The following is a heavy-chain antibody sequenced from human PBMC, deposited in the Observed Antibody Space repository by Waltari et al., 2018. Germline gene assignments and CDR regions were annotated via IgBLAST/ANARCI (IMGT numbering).Heavy chain of an antibody. CDR3: ATGQRVAGTGY. V-gene: IGHV4-39*07. CDR1: GGSISSSSYY. D-gene: IGHD6-19*01. CDR2: IYYSGST. J-gene: IGHJ4*02. Sequence: QLQLQESGPGLVKPSETLSLTCTVSGGSISSSSYYWGWIRQPPGKGLEWIGSIYYSGSTYHNPSLKSRVTISVDTSKNQFSLKLSSVTAADTAVYYCATGQRVAGTGYWGQGTLVTVSS.